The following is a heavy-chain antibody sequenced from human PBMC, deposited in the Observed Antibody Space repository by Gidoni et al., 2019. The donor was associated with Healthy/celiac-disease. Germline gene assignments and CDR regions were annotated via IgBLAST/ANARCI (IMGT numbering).Heavy chain of an antibody. CDR2: INPSDGST. Sequence: QVQLVQSGAEVKKPGASVKVSCKASGYTFTSYYMHWVRQAPGQGLEWMGIINPSDGSTSYAQKFQGRVTMTRDTSTSTVYMELSSLRSEDTAVYYCARVGPLGVVVPAAMYYYGMDVWGQGTTVTVSS. CDR1: GYTFTSYY. D-gene: IGHD2-2*01. V-gene: IGHV1-46*01. CDR3: ARVGPLGVVVPAAMYYYGMDV. J-gene: IGHJ6*02.